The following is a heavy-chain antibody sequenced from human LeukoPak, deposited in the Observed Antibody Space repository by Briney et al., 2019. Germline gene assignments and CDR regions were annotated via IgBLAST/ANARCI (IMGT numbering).Heavy chain of an antibody. Sequence: GASVKVSCKASGGTFSSYAISWVRQAPGQGLEWMGGIIPIFGTANYAQKFQGRVTITADESTSTAYMELSSLRSKDTAVYYCARDLRGYCSGGSCYTDYYYYYYMDVWGKGTTVTVSS. CDR2: IIPIFGTA. V-gene: IGHV1-69*01. CDR3: ARDLRGYCSGGSCYTDYYYYYYMDV. J-gene: IGHJ6*03. D-gene: IGHD2-15*01. CDR1: GGTFSSYA.